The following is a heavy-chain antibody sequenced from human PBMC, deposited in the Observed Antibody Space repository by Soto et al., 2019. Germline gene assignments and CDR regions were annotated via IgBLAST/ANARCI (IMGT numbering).Heavy chain of an antibody. Sequence: QVQLVQSGAEVKKPGSSVKVSCKASGGTFSSYAISWVRQAPGQGLEWMGGIIPIFGTANYAQKFQGRVTITADKSTSTAYMELSSLRSDDTAVYYSVEERDRRASSVDYWGQGTLVTVSS. CDR3: VEERDRRASSVDY. J-gene: IGHJ4*02. V-gene: IGHV1-69*14. CDR2: IIPIFGTA. D-gene: IGHD3-22*01. CDR1: GGTFSSYA.